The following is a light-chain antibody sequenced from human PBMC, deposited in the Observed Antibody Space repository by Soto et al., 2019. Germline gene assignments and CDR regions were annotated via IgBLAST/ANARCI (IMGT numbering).Light chain of an antibody. V-gene: IGLV2-8*01. CDR2: EVS. J-gene: IGLJ7*01. Sequence: QSVLTQPPSASGSPGQSVTISCTGTSSDVGGYNYVSWYQQHPGKAPKLMIYEVSERPSGVPDRFSGSKSGNTASLTVSGLQAEDEADYYCSSYAGSNKAVFGGGTQLTVL. CDR1: SSDVGGYNY. CDR3: SSYAGSNKAV.